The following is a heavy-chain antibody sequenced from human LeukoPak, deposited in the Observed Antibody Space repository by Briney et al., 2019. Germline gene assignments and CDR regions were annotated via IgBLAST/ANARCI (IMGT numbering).Heavy chain of an antibody. J-gene: IGHJ1*01. CDR3: VRVEESVSGNYGARYFQH. V-gene: IGHV4-38-2*02. Sequence: PSETLSLTCTVPSYSINYWGWIRQPPGKGLEWIGTIHHGGSTYYNPSLKSRVTISIDTSENQFSLKLSSVTAADTAVYYCVRVEESVSGNYGARYFQHWGQGTLVTVSS. CDR2: IHHGGST. D-gene: IGHD3-16*01. CDR1: SYSINY.